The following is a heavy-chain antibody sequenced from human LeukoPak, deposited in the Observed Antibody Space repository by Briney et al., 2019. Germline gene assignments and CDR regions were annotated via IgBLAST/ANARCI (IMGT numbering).Heavy chain of an antibody. J-gene: IGHJ4*02. D-gene: IGHD3-10*01. CDR3: ATSYPSGSYGNLDS. CDR2: ISYSGTT. V-gene: IGHV4-59*01. CDR1: GVSITTYY. Sequence: PSETLSLTCTVSGVSITTYYWSWIRQPPGQGLEWIGFISYSGTTSYSPSLKSRVTMSVDAPKNQFSLKLSSVTAADAAVYYCATSYPSGSYGNLDSRGQGTLVSVSS.